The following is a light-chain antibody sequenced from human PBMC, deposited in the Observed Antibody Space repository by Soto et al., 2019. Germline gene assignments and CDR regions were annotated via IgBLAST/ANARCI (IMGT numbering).Light chain of an antibody. J-gene: IGKJ5*01. CDR3: QQYNNWPIT. Sequence: EIVLTQSPGTLSLSPGERATLSCRASQSVSNNLAWYQQKPGQAPRLLIYGASTRATGIPARFSGSGSGTEFTLTISSLQSEDFAVYNCQQYNNWPITFGQGTRLEIK. V-gene: IGKV3-15*01. CDR2: GAS. CDR1: QSVSNN.